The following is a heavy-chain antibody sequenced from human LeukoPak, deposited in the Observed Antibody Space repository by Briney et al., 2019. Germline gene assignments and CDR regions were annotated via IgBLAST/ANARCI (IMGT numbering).Heavy chain of an antibody. V-gene: IGHV4-4*07. D-gene: IGHD4-17*01. J-gene: IGHJ5*02. CDR3: TRDTGTTGEVKFDP. Sequence: SETLSLTCTVSGDSFGDYYWSWIRQPAGKGLEWIGRIYTSGSTTYNPSLKSRVTMSVDTSKSQFSLNLMSVTAADTAVYYCTRDTGTTGEVKFDPWGQGTLVTVSS. CDR1: GDSFGDYY. CDR2: IYTSGST.